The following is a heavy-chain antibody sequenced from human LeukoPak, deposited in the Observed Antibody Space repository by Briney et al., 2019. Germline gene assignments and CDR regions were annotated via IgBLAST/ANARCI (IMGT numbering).Heavy chain of an antibody. CDR1: GGSISSSSYY. Sequence: PSKTLSITCTVTGGSISSSSYYSGWIREPPGKGLEWIGSLYYSGSTYYKPSLKSRVTISVDTSKNQFSLKLSSVTAADIFFFQAEDGIRYCSSTSCYKFAFDIWGQGTMVTVSS. J-gene: IGHJ3*02. D-gene: IGHD2-2*02. CDR2: LYYSGST. CDR3: EDGIRYCSSTSCYKFAFDI. V-gene: IGHV4-39*01.